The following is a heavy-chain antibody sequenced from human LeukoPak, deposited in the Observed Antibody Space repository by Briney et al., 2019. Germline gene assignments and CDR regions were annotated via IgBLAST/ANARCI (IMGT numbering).Heavy chain of an antibody. Sequence: PGTSLRLSCAASGFIFGSDAMHWVRQAPGKGLEWVAVIWYDGSNKYYADSVKGRFTISRDNSKNTLYLQMNSLRAEDTAVYYCARVRREQWLAYFDYWGQGTLVTVSS. V-gene: IGHV3-33*08. J-gene: IGHJ4*02. CDR2: IWYDGSNK. CDR3: ARVRREQWLAYFDY. D-gene: IGHD6-19*01. CDR1: GFIFGSDA.